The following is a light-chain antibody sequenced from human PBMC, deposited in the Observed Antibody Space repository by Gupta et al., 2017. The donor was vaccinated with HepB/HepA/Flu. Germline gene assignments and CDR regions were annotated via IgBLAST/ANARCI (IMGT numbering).Light chain of an antibody. Sequence: EIVLTQSPATLSLSPGERATLSCRASQGVSSYLAWYQQKPGQAPRLLIYDASNRATGIPARFSGSGPGTDFTLTISSLEPEDFAVYYCQQRSTFTFGQGTRLEIK. CDR2: DAS. CDR1: QGVSSY. J-gene: IGKJ5*01. CDR3: QQRSTFT. V-gene: IGKV3D-11*01.